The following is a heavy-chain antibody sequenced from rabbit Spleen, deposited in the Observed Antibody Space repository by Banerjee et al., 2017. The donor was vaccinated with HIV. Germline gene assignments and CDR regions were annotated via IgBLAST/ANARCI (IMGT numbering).Heavy chain of an antibody. J-gene: IGHJ6*01. Sequence: QSLEESGGDLVKPGASLTLTCTASGFSFSSRYYICWVRQAPGKGLEWIACIYGGSSSGFTYSATWAKGRFTISRTSSTTVTLQVTSLTVADTATYFCARDTGSSFSSYGMDLWGPGTLVTVS. D-gene: IGHD8-1*01. V-gene: IGHV1S40*01. CDR3: ARDTGSSFSSYGMDL. CDR2: IYGGSSSGFT. CDR1: GFSFSSRYY.